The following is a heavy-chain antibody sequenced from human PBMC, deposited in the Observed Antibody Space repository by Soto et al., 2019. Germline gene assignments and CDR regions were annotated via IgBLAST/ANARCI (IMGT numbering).Heavy chain of an antibody. CDR1: GFTFSSYA. D-gene: IGHD2-15*01. J-gene: IGHJ2*01. V-gene: IGHV3-64*02. CDR2: ISSNGGST. CDR3: ARNPVEGDWYFDL. Sequence: EVQLVEFGEGLVQPGGSLRLSCAASGFTFSSYAMHWVRQAPGKGLEYVSAISSNGGSTYYADSVKGRFTISRDNSKNTLYLQMGSLRAEDMAVYYCARNPVEGDWYFDLWGRGTLVTVSS.